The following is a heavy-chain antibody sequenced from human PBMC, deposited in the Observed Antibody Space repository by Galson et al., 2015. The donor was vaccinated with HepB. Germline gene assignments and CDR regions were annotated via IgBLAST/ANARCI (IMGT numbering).Heavy chain of an antibody. CDR2: ISSSGSTI. CDR3: AGTTGTTNDAFDI. Sequence: SLRLSCAASGFTFSDYYMRWIRQAPGKGLEWVSYISSSGSTICYADSVKGRFTISRDNAKNSLYLQMNSLRAEDTAVYYCAGTTGTTNDAFDIWGQGTMVTVSS. V-gene: IGHV3-11*01. D-gene: IGHD1-1*01. J-gene: IGHJ3*02. CDR1: GFTFSDYY.